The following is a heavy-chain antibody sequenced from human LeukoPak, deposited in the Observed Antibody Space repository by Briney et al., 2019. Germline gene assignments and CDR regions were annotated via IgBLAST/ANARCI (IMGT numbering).Heavy chain of an antibody. CDR3: EARQTQLLSLDP. D-gene: IGHD2-2*01. Sequence: ASVKVSCKASGFTFTSSTMWWVREGRGQRLGWIGWIVVGIGNTKYAQRFEERVTITRDMSTSTAYMELSSLRSEDTAVYYCEARQTQLLSLDPWGQGTLVTVSS. J-gene: IGHJ5*02. V-gene: IGHV1-58*02. CDR2: IVVGIGNT. CDR1: GFTFTSST.